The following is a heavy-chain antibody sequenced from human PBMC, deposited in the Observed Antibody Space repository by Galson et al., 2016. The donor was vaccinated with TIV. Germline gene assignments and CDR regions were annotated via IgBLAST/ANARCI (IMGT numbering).Heavy chain of an antibody. D-gene: IGHD6-6*01. V-gene: IGHV1-18*01. CDR3: ARYSSTSSRRFDY. CDR2: INTYNGDT. J-gene: IGHJ4*02. CDR1: GYSFATYG. Sequence: QSGAEVKEPGASVKVSCKASGYSFATYGINWVRLAPGQGLEWMAWINTYNGDTRHAQKVQGRVTITTDTSTSTAYMELRNLRFDDTAVYYCARYSSTSSRRFDYWGQGTLVTVSA.